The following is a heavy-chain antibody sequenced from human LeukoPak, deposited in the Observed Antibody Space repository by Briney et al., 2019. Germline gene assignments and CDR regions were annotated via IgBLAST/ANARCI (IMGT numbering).Heavy chain of an antibody. CDR1: GYTFTRYD. J-gene: IGHJ4*02. V-gene: IGHV1-8*01. Sequence: ASVKVSCKASGYTFTRYDINWVRQATGQGLEWMGWMNPNSGNTGYAQKLQGRVTMTRNTSISTAYMDLSSLRSEDTAVYYCATLLTYSSGWFLYWGQGTLVTVSS. CDR2: MNPNSGNT. D-gene: IGHD6-19*01. CDR3: ATLLTYSSGWFLY.